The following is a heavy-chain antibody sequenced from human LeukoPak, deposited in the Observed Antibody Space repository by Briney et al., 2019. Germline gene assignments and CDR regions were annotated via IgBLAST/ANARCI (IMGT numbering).Heavy chain of an antibody. V-gene: IGHV3-23*01. Sequence: GGSLRLSCAASGFTFTSFGICWVRQAPGKGLEWVSLISASSVNTYYTDSVKGRFTISRDNSKNTLYLQMNSLRADDIAVYYCARGRVDYGDYTSTYYYYMDVWGKGTTVTVPS. CDR3: ARGRVDYGDYTSTYYYYMDV. J-gene: IGHJ6*03. CDR1: GFTFTSFG. D-gene: IGHD4-17*01. CDR2: ISASSVNT.